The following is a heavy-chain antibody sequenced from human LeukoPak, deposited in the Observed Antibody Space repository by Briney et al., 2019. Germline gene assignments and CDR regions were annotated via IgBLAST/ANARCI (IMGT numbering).Heavy chain of an antibody. Sequence: GGSLRLSCAASGFTFSSYGMHWVRQTPGKGLEWVSSISSSSSYIYYADSVKGRFTISRDNSKNTLYLQMNSLRAEDTAVYYCAKDVGPLGIPFDYWGQGTLVTVSS. CDR2: ISSSSSYI. J-gene: IGHJ4*02. CDR3: AKDVGPLGIPFDY. V-gene: IGHV3-21*01. CDR1: GFTFSSYG. D-gene: IGHD7-27*01.